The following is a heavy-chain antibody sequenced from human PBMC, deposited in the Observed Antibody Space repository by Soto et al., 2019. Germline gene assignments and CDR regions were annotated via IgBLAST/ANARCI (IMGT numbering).Heavy chain of an antibody. V-gene: IGHV3-48*02. J-gene: IGHJ4*02. D-gene: IGHD3-16*01. CDR1: GFTFSTHA. CDR2: IHGTRSII. Sequence: EVQLVESGGGLVQPGGSLRLSCAVSGFTFSTHAMNWVRQAPGKGLEWVAYIHGTRSIIYYADSVKGRFTISRDKAKNSLFLQMDSLRDADTAVYYCARVARNADYDYWGQGTLVTVSS. CDR3: ARVARNADYDY.